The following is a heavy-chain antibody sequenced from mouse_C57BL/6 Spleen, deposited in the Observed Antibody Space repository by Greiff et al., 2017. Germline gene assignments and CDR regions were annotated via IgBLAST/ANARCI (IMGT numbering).Heavy chain of an antibody. CDR3: ARQRLLWYFDV. V-gene: IGHV5-12*01. CDR1: GFTFSDYY. CDR2: ISNGGGST. D-gene: IGHD2-3*01. Sequence: DVKLVESGGGLVQPGGSLKLSCAASGFTFSDYYMYWVRQTPEKRLEWVAYISNGGGSTYYPDTVKGRFTISRDNAKNTLYLQMSRLKSEDTAMYYCARQRLLWYFDVWGTGTTVTVSS. J-gene: IGHJ1*03.